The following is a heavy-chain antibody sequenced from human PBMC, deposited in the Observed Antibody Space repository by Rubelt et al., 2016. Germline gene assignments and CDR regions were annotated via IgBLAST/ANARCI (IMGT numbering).Heavy chain of an antibody. J-gene: IGHJ4*02. CDR3: AREDVAGSLAY. V-gene: IGHV1-3*01. D-gene: IGHD3-10*01. Sequence: MHWVRQAPGQRLEWMGWINAGNGNTKYSQKFQGRVTITRDTSASTAYMELSSLRSEDTAVYYCAREDVAGSLAYWGQGTLVTVSS. CDR2: INAGNGNT.